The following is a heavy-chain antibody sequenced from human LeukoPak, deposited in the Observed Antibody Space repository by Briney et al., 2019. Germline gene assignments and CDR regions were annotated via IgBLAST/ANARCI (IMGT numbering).Heavy chain of an antibody. CDR3: ARTRDTAMVLFDY. J-gene: IGHJ4*02. D-gene: IGHD5-18*01. CDR2: IYDSGST. V-gene: IGHV4-39*07. Sequence: SETLSLTCTVSGGSIRSSYYYWGWIRQPPGKGLEWIGSIYDSGSTYYNPSLKSRVTISVDTSKNQFSLKLSSVTAADTAVYYCARTRDTAMVLFDYWGQGTLVTVSS. CDR1: GGSIRSSYYY.